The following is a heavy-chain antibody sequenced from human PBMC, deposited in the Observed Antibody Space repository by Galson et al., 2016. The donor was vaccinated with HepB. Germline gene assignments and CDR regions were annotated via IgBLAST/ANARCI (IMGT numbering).Heavy chain of an antibody. V-gene: IGHV3-15*01. D-gene: IGHD3-10*01. CDR3: TQAGGDY. J-gene: IGHJ4*02. Sequence: LRLSCAASGLTFSEAWMSWVRQAPGKGLEWVGHIKNKAEGGTTDYAAAVRDRFSISRDDPKNTVYLQMNSLKTEDTAVYYCTQAGGDYWGQGALVTVSS. CDR2: IKNKAEGGTT. CDR1: GLTFSEAW.